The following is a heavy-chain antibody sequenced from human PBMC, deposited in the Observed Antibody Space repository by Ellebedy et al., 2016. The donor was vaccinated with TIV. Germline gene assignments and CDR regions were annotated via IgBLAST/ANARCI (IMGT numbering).Heavy chain of an antibody. J-gene: IGHJ4*02. CDR2: IKQDGTEK. CDR1: GFTFRGYW. CDR3: AVAVYSSGWFNFDY. D-gene: IGHD6-19*01. V-gene: IGHV3-7*03. Sequence: PGGSLRLSCAASGFTFRGYWISWVRQAQGKGLEWVAVIKQDGTEKYYVDSVKGRFTISRDNSNNSLYRQMKSLRAEDTAVYYCAVAVYSSGWFNFDYWGQGTLVTVSS.